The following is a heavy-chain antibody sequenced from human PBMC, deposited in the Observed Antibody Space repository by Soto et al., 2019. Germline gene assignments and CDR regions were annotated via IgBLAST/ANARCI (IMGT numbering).Heavy chain of an antibody. CDR2: IYYSGST. CDR3: ARRDSSGSNFDY. D-gene: IGHD3-22*01. J-gene: IGHJ4*02. CDR1: GGSISSSSYY. V-gene: IGHV4-39*01. Sequence: SETLSLTCTVSGGSISSSSYYWGWIRQPPGKGLEWIGSIYYSGSTYYNPSLKSRVTISVDTSKNQFSLKLSSVTAADTAVYYCARRDSSGSNFDYWGQGALVTVSS.